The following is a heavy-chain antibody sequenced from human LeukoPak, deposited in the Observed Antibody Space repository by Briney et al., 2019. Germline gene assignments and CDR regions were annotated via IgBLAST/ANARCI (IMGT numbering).Heavy chain of an antibody. Sequence: SETLSLTCTVSGDSISSHYWSWIRQPPGKGLEWIGYIYYSGSTNYNPSLKSRVTISVDTSKNQFSLKLSSVTAADTAVYYCARAQLNGVVIPYFDYWGQGTLVTVSS. J-gene: IGHJ4*02. CDR1: GDSISSHY. V-gene: IGHV4-59*11. D-gene: IGHD3-3*01. CDR2: IYYSGST. CDR3: ARAQLNGVVIPYFDY.